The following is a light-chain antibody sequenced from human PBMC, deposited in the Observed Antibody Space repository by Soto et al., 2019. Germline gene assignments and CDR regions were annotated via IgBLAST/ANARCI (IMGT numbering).Light chain of an antibody. CDR2: KAS. CDR1: QSISSW. J-gene: IGKJ1*01. Sequence: IQMTQSPYTLSASLEERVTITCRASQSISSWLAWYQQKPGKAPKLLIYKASSLESGVPSRFSGSGSGTEFTLTISSLQPEDFATYYCQQSYNNPKTFGQGTKVDI. CDR3: QQSYNNPKT. V-gene: IGKV1-5*03.